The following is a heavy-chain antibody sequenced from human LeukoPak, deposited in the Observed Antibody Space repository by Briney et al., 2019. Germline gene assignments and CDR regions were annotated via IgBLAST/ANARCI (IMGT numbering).Heavy chain of an antibody. CDR2: IYHSGST. J-gene: IGHJ4*02. D-gene: IGHD6-19*01. Sequence: SETLSLTCAVSGASISSDAYSWSWIRQPPGTGLEWIGYIYHSGSTSYNPSLKSRVTISVDRSKNLLSLELSSVTAADTAVYYCAGEHSGGFRFDYWGQGTLVTVSS. CDR1: GASISSDAYS. V-gene: IGHV4-30-2*01. CDR3: AGEHSGGFRFDY.